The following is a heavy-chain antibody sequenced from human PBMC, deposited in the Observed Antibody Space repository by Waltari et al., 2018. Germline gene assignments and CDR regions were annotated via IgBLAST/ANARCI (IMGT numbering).Heavy chain of an antibody. J-gene: IGHJ4*02. CDR2: INHIGST. Sequence: QVQLQQWGAGLLKPSETLSLTCAVYGGSFSGYYWSWIRQPPGKGLEWIGEINHIGSTNYNPSLKSRVTISVDTSKNQFSLKLSSVTAADTAVYYCASSGIAVAGTPGYWGQGTLVTVSS. CDR3: ASSGIAVAGTPGY. V-gene: IGHV4-34*01. CDR1: GGSFSGYY. D-gene: IGHD6-19*01.